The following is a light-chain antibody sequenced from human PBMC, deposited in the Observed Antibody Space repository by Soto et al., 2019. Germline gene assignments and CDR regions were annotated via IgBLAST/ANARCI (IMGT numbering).Light chain of an antibody. Sequence: DIVMNQSPDSLAVSLGERATINCKSSQTVLSSSNNLKYLAWYQQKPGQPPKLLIYWASTRDSGVPDRFSGSVSGIDFTLTISKLQAEDVAGYYGQQYNITARTVRGGTKVDIK. CDR1: QTVLSSSNNLKY. CDR2: WAS. J-gene: IGKJ4*01. CDR3: QQYNITART. V-gene: IGKV4-1*01.